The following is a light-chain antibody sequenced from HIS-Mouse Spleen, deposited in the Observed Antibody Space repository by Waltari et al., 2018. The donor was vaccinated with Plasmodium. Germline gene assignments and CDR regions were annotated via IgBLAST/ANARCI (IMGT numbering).Light chain of an antibody. V-gene: IGKV3-11*01. CDR2: DAS. Sequence: EIVLTQSPATLSFSPGERATLSCRASQVLSTYLALYQQKPGQAPRLLIYDASNRATGIPARFSGSGSGTDFTLTISSLEPEDFAVYYCQQRSNWPPLTFGGGTK. CDR1: QVLSTY. J-gene: IGKJ4*01. CDR3: QQRSNWPPLT.